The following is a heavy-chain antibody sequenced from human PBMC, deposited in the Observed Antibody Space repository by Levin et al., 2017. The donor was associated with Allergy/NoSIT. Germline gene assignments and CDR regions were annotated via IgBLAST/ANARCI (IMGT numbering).Heavy chain of an antibody. V-gene: IGHV4-28*01. CDR2: IYHSGAT. CDR1: GSSITDFIW. D-gene: IGHD1-14*01. J-gene: IGHJ4*02. Sequence: PSETLSLTCAVSGSSITDFIWWGWIRQTPGKGLEWIGYIYHSGATQYNPSLKSRATLSVDSSKNEIFLSLSSLAAVDTALYYCARMARSHHVDNWGQGTLVAVS. CDR3: ARMARSHHVDN.